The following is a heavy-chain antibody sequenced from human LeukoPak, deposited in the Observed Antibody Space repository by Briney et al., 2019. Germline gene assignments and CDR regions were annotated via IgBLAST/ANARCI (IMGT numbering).Heavy chain of an antibody. Sequence: GGSLRLSCAASGFTFSNYAMSWVRQAPGKGLEWVSGTSSSGGTTYYADSVKGRFTISRDNSKDTLYLQTNSLRAEDTALYYCAKDTGQWPVRTFDYWGQGTLVTVSS. D-gene: IGHD6-19*01. CDR2: TSSSGGTT. CDR1: GFTFSNYA. V-gene: IGHV3-23*01. CDR3: AKDTGQWPVRTFDY. J-gene: IGHJ4*02.